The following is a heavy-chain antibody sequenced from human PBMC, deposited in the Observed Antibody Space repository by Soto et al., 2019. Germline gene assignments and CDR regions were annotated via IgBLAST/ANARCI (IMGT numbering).Heavy chain of an antibody. J-gene: IGHJ6*02. CDR1: GGSFSGYY. D-gene: IGHD3-3*01. Sequence: KASETLSLTCAVYGGSFSGYYWSWIRQPPGKGLEWIGEINHSGSTNYNPSLKSRVTISVDTSKNQFSLKLSSVTAADTAVYYCARRSGYYYYYYGMDVWGQGTTVTVSS. CDR2: INHSGST. CDR3: ARRSGYYYYYYGMDV. V-gene: IGHV4-34*01.